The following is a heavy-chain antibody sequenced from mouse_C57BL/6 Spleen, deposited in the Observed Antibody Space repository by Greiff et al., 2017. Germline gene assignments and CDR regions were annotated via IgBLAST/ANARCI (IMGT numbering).Heavy chain of an antibody. CDR1: GYAFSSSW. CDR2: IYPGDGDT. D-gene: IGHD1-1*01. V-gene: IGHV1-82*01. Sequence: VQLQQSGPELVKPGASVKISCKASGYAFSSSWMNWVKQRPGKGLEWIGRIYPGDGDTNYNGKFKGKATLTADKSSSTAYMQLSSLTSEDSAVYVSARWYYGSSLDYWGQGTTLTVSS. J-gene: IGHJ2*01. CDR3: ARWYYGSSLDY.